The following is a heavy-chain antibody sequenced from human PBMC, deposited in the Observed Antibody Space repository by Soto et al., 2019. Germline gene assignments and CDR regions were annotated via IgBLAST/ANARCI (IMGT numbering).Heavy chain of an antibody. CDR1: GFTFSSYA. Sequence: EVQLLESGGGLVQPGGSLRLSCAASGFTFSSYAMSWVRQAPGKGLEWVSAISGSGGSTYYADSVKGRFTISRDNSKNTLYLQMNSLRPEDTAVYYCALGSSSSRRYYYYGMDVWGQGTTVTVSS. CDR2: ISGSGGST. J-gene: IGHJ6*02. V-gene: IGHV3-23*01. CDR3: ALGSSSSRRYYYYGMDV. D-gene: IGHD6-13*01.